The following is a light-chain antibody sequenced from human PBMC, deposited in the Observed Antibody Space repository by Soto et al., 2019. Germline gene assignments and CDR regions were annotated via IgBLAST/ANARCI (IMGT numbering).Light chain of an antibody. Sequence: QSVLTQPPSASGTPRQRVTISCSGSSSNIESNTINWYQQLPGTAPKLLIYTNNQRPSGVPDRFSGSKSGTSASLAISGLQSEDEADYYCAAWDDSLNGVVFGGGTKVTVL. CDR2: TNN. CDR3: AAWDDSLNGVV. J-gene: IGLJ2*01. V-gene: IGLV1-44*01. CDR1: SSNIESNT.